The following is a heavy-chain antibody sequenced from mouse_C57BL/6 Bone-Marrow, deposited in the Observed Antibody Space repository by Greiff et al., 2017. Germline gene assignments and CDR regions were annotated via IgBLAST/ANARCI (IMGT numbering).Heavy chain of an antibody. CDR1: GYTFTSYW. J-gene: IGHJ2*01. Sequence: QVQLQQPGAELVKPGASVKMSCKASGYTFTSYWITWVKQRPGQGLEWIGDIYPGSGSTNYNEKFKSKAPPTVDTSSSTAYMQLSSLTSEDSAVYYCAIHSNYYFDYWGQGTTLTVSS. CDR2: IYPGSGST. V-gene: IGHV1-55*01. D-gene: IGHD2-5*01. CDR3: AIHSNYYFDY.